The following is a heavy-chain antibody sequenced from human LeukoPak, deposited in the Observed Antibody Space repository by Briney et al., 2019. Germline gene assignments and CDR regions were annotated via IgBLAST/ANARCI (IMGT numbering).Heavy chain of an antibody. CDR3: ARDRSAAAEIQSSPFDY. Sequence: QSGGSLRLSCAASGFTFSSYAMSWVRRAPGRGLEWGSAMSGSGGSTYYADSVKGRFTISRDISKNALYLHMNSLRAGDAAVYYCARDRSAAAEIQSSPFDYWGQGTLVTAS. D-gene: IGHD2-2*01. V-gene: IGHV3-23*01. CDR1: GFTFSSYA. CDR2: MSGSGGST. J-gene: IGHJ4*02.